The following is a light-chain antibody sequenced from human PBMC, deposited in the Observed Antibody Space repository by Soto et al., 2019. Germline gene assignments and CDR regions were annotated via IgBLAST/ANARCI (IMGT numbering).Light chain of an antibody. CDR2: GAS. CDR1: QSVSNY. V-gene: IGKV3-20*01. CDR3: QQYGSSPPIT. J-gene: IGKJ5*01. Sequence: EIVLTQSPATLSLSPGDRATLSCRASQSVSNYLAWYQHKPGQAPRLLIYGASSRATGIPDRFSGSGSGTDFTLTISRLEPEDFAVYYCQQYGSSPPITFGQGTRLEI.